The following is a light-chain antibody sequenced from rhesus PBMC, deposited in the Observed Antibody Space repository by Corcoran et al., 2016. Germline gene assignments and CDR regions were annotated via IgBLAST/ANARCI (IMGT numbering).Light chain of an antibody. CDR3: QQQSDTPLT. CDR1: QDIYNC. J-gene: IGKJ4*01. CDR2: RAS. V-gene: IGKV1-69*01. Sequence: DIQVTQFPSFLSASVGDRVTITCRASQDIYNCLAWYRQKPGRAPKLLIYRASRLATGVPSRLSGSGSGTDCTLTISSLQPEDIATYYCQQQSDTPLTFGGGTRVDLK.